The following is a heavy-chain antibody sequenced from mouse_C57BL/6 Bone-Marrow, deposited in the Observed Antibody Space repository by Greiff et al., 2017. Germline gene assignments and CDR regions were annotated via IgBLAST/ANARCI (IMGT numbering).Heavy chain of an antibody. V-gene: IGHV5-17*01. CDR1: GFTFSDYG. D-gene: IGHD2-3*01. J-gene: IGHJ2*01. CDR2: ISSGSSTI. Sequence: EVKLMESGGGLVKPGGSLKLSCAASGFTFSDYGMHWVRQAPEKGLEWVAYISSGSSTIYYADKVKGRFTISRDNAKNTLFLQMTSLRSEDTAMYYCARDFYDGYYDYWGQGTTLTVSS. CDR3: ARDFYDGYYDY.